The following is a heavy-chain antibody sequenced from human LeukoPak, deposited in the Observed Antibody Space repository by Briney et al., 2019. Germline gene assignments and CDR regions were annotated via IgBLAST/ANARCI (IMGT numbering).Heavy chain of an antibody. Sequence: GGSLRLSCAASGFTFSTYGMHWVRQAPGKGLEWVALISYDGSKKYYADSVKGRFTISRDNSESTLYLQMNILRPEDTAVYHCAKGRQQWWTFDGLDIWGQGTVVTVSS. CDR1: GFTFSTYG. V-gene: IGHV3-30*18. J-gene: IGHJ3*02. D-gene: IGHD5-18*01. CDR2: ISYDGSKK. CDR3: AKGRQQWWTFDGLDI.